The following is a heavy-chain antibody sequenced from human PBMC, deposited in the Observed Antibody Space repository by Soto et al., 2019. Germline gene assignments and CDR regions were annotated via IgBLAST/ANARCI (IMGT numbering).Heavy chain of an antibody. D-gene: IGHD2-8*01. J-gene: IGHJ6*01. V-gene: IGHV3-33*01. CDR1: GFTFSSYC. CDR2: IWYDGSNK. Sequence: GGSLRLSCAAYGFTFSSYCMHWVRQAPVKGLEWVAVIWYDGSNKXXAXSVNGRFAISRDNSKNTLYLQMNSLRAEDRAVYYCARDHDGVYADPPYSAIDLWGQGTTVTVSS. CDR3: ARDHDGVYADPPYSAIDL.